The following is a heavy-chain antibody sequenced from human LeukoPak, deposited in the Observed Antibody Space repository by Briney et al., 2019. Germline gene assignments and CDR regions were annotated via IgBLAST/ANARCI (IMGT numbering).Heavy chain of an antibody. CDR2: ISFGGNT. CDR3: ARSSAWSPFDY. CDR1: GGSDSSVGYY. D-gene: IGHD6-19*01. J-gene: IGHJ4*02. Sequence: SETLSLTRTVSGGSDSSVGYYCGWIRQPTGKGLEWIGYISFGGNTKYNPSLKSRVTIFLDRSKNQFFLKLSSVTATDTAVYYCARSSAWSPFDYWGQGTLVTVSS. V-gene: IGHV4-61*08.